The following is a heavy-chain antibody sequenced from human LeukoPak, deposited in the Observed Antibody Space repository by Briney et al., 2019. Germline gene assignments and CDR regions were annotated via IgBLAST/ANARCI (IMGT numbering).Heavy chain of an antibody. V-gene: IGHV3-7*01. J-gene: IGHJ5*02. CDR3: ARVYSSNWYGDWFDP. Sequence: GGSLRLSCAASGFTFSSYWMSWVRQAPGKGLEWVANIKQDGSEKYYVDSVKGRFTISRDNAKNSLYLQMNSLRAEDTAVYYCARVYSSNWYGDWFDPWGQGTLVTVSS. D-gene: IGHD6-13*01. CDR1: GFTFSSYW. CDR2: IKQDGSEK.